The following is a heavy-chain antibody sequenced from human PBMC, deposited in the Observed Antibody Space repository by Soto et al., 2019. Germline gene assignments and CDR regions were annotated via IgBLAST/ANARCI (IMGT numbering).Heavy chain of an antibody. CDR3: AKDPNGDYVGAFDG. Sequence: EVQLLESGGGLVQPGGSLRLSCVASGFTFSSYAMVWVRQAPGKGLEWVSAISGGGSITYYADSVRGRFTISRDNFKNTLYLQMNSLRAEDTALYYCAKDPNGDYVGAFDGWGQGTMVTVSS. D-gene: IGHD4-17*01. V-gene: IGHV3-23*01. J-gene: IGHJ3*01. CDR1: GFTFSSYA. CDR2: ISGGGSIT.